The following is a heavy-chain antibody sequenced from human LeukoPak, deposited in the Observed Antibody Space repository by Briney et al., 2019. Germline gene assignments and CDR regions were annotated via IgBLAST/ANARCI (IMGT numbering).Heavy chain of an antibody. CDR3: ARDLSAAFDF. Sequence: GRTLRLSCAAFGFPFSSYGMHWVRLAPGKGLEWVARLVYDERSDYANSVKGRFSISRDNSKNTLFLDMSDLRVEDTAVYYCARDLSAAFDFWGQGVLVTVSS. D-gene: IGHD6-19*01. CDR1: GFPFSSYG. V-gene: IGHV3-33*05. CDR2: LVYDERS. J-gene: IGHJ4*02.